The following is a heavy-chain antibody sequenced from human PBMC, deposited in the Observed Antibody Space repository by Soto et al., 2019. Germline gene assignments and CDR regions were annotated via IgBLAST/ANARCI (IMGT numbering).Heavy chain of an antibody. D-gene: IGHD3-10*01. V-gene: IGHV1-69*02. CDR1: GGTFSSYT. J-gene: IGHJ4*02. CDR2: IIPILGIA. Sequence: QVQLVQSGAEVKKPGSSVKVSCKASGGTFSSYTISWVRQAPGQGLEWMGRIIPILGIANYAQKFQGRVTITADKSTSTAYMELSSLRSEDTAVYYCASLPTGGSGSYYKVIDYWGQGTLVTVSS. CDR3: ASLPTGGSGSYYKVIDY.